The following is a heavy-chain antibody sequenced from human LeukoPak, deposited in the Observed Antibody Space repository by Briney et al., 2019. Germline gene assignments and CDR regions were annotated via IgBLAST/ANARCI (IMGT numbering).Heavy chain of an antibody. CDR3: AGGRRTVFGVVIPPFDY. CDR1: GGSISSYY. V-gene: IGHV4-59*01. J-gene: IGHJ4*02. CDR2: INSSEST. Sequence: PSETLSLTCSVSGGSISSYYWSWIRQPPGKGLEWIGYINSSESTNYNTSLKSRATISVEKSKKTFSLRLSSVTASATAVYYCAGGRRTVFGVVIPPFDYWGQGTLVTVSS. D-gene: IGHD3-3*01.